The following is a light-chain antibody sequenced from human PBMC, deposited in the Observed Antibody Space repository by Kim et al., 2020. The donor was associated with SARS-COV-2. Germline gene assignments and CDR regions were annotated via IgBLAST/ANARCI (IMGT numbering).Light chain of an antibody. CDR2: GAS. V-gene: IGKV3-20*01. Sequence: LAPGERATLSCRASQSVSRSYLAWYQQKPGQAPRLLIYGASSRATGIPDRFSGSGSGTDFTLTISRLEPEDFAVYYCQQYGSSSYTFGQGTKLEIK. CDR3: QQYGSSSYT. CDR1: QSVSRSY. J-gene: IGKJ2*01.